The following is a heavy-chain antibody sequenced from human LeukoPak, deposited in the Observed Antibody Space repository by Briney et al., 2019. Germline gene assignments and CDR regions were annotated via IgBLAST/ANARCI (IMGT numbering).Heavy chain of an antibody. CDR3: TKDRLGDYYFDY. CDR2: ISGSGGST. D-gene: IGHD4-17*01. CDR1: GFTFGSFA. J-gene: IGHJ4*02. Sequence: GGSLRLSCEASGFTFGSFAMSWVRQAPGKGLEWVSAISGSGGSTYYADSVKGRFTISRDNSKNTLYLQMNRLRAEDTAVYYCTKDRLGDYYFDYWGQGTLVTVSS. V-gene: IGHV3-23*01.